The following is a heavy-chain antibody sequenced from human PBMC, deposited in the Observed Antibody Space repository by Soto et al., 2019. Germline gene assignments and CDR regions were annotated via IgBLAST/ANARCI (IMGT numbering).Heavy chain of an antibody. CDR3: AGVLGYSSSIGFDY. D-gene: IGHD6-6*01. Sequence: SETLSLTCAVYGGSFSGYYWSWIRQPPGKGLEWIGEINHSGSTNYNPSLKSRVTISDDTSKNQYSLKLSSMTAADTAVYYCAGVLGYSSSIGFDYWGQGTLVTVSS. CDR1: GGSFSGYY. V-gene: IGHV4-34*01. CDR2: INHSGST. J-gene: IGHJ4*02.